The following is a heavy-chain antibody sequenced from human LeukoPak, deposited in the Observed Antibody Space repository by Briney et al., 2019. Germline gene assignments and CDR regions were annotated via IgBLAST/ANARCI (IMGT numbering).Heavy chain of an antibody. CDR1: GGSISSSCYF. J-gene: IGHJ6*02. V-gene: IGHV4-39*01. Sequence: SETLSLTCTVSGGSISSSCYFWAWVRQPPGKGLEWIGRICYSGSTFYNPSLRSRVTISVDTSKNQFSLKLSSVTAADTSVYSCARKNPRYYYGLDVWRRATTATDSS. CDR2: ICYSGST. CDR3: ARKNPRYYYGLDV.